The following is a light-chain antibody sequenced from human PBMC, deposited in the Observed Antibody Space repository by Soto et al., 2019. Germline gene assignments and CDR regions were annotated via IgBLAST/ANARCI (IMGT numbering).Light chain of an antibody. J-gene: IGKJ4*01. Sequence: EIVMTQSPATLSVSPGERATLSCRASQSVNSNLAWYQQKPGQTPKLLIYVASTRATGIPARFSGSGSGTEFTRTISSLQSEDFAIYYCQQYNVWPLTFGGGTKVEFK. V-gene: IGKV3-15*01. CDR3: QQYNVWPLT. CDR2: VAS. CDR1: QSVNSN.